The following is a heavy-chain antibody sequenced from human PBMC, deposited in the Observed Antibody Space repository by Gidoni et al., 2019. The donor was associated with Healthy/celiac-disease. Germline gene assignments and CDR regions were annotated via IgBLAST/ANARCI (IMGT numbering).Heavy chain of an antibody. Sequence: EVQLLESVGGLVQPGGSLRLSFAASGFTFSSYAISWVSQAPGKGLEWVSAISGSGGSTYYADSVKGRFTISRDNSKNTLYLQMNSLRAEDTAVYYCAKDQNPGMATTYYYYGMDVWGQGTTVTVSS. D-gene: IGHD5-12*01. V-gene: IGHV3-23*01. CDR3: AKDQNPGMATTYYYYGMDV. CDR2: ISGSGGST. J-gene: IGHJ6*02. CDR1: GFTFSSYA.